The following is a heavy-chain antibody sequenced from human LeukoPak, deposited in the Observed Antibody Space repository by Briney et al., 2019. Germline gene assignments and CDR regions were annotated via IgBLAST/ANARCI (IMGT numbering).Heavy chain of an antibody. D-gene: IGHD3-3*01. V-gene: IGHV4-34*01. J-gene: IGHJ4*02. Sequence: PSETLSLTCVVSDYSISGGYYWCWIRQPPGKGLEWIGEINHSGSTNYNPSLKSRVTISVDTSKNQFSLKLSSVTAADTAVYYCASTTIFGVVIINYWGQGTLVTVSS. CDR1: DYSISGGYY. CDR3: ASTTIFGVVIINY. CDR2: INHSGST.